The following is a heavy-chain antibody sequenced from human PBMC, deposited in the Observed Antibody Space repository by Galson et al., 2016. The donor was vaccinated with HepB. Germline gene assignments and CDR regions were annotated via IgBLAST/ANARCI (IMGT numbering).Heavy chain of an antibody. CDR1: GFTFDDYA. J-gene: IGHJ4*02. Sequence: SLRLSCAASGFTFDDYAMHWVRQTPGRGLEWVSSITSESAAIGYADSVKGRFTISRDNAKNSLYLQMNSLRAEDTALYYCARDLSGSYRPVFDSWGQGTLVTVSS. D-gene: IGHD1-26*01. V-gene: IGHV3-9*01. CDR3: ARDLSGSYRPVFDS. CDR2: ITSESAAI.